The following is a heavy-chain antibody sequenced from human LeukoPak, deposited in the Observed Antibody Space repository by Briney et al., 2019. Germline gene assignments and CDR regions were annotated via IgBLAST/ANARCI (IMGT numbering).Heavy chain of an antibody. CDR2: ISGSGGST. Sequence: GGSLRLSCAASGFTFSSYAMSWVRQAPGKGLEWVSAISGSGGSTYYADSVKGRFTISRDNSKNTPYLQMNSLRAEDTAVYYCAKDRYCSSTSCYEDYWGQGTLVTVSS. CDR3: AKDRYCSSTSCYEDY. J-gene: IGHJ4*02. V-gene: IGHV3-23*01. D-gene: IGHD2-2*01. CDR1: GFTFSSYA.